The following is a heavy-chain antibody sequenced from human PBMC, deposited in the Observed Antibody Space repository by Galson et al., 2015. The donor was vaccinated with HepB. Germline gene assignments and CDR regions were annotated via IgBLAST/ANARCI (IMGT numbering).Heavy chain of an antibody. CDR2: IIPILGIA. CDR3: ARDGGGYDGLFAFDI. J-gene: IGHJ3*02. V-gene: IGHV1-69*04. D-gene: IGHD5-12*01. Sequence: SVKVSCKASGGTFNTYTISSVRQAPGQGLEWMGRIIPILGIAHYAQQFQGRVTITADKSTSTAYMELSSLRSEDTAVYYCARDGGGYDGLFAFDIWGQGTMVTVSS. CDR1: GGTFNTYT.